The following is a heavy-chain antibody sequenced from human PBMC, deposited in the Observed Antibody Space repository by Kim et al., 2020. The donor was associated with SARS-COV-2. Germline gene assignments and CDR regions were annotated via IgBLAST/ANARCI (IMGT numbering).Heavy chain of an antibody. Sequence: GGSLRLSCAASGFTFSSYSMNWVRQAPGRGLEWVSYCSSTSTIYYADSVKGRFTISRDNAKNSLYLQMNSLRDEDTAVYYCVGSAAAGFRFDYWGQGTLVTVSP. CDR3: VGSAAAGFRFDY. CDR2: CSSTSTI. D-gene: IGHD6-13*01. J-gene: IGHJ4*02. V-gene: IGHV3-48*02. CDR1: GFTFSSYS.